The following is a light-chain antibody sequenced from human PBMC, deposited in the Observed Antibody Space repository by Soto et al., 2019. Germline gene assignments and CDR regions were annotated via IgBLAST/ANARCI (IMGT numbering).Light chain of an antibody. CDR2: GAS. CDR1: QSVSSTH. J-gene: IGKJ1*01. CDR3: HQYGSSPQT. Sequence: EIVLTQSPGTLSLSPGDRATRFCRASQSVSSTHLAWYHQKPGQAPRLLIYGASTRAPGIPDRFSGSGSGTDFTITISRLETEDFAVYYCHQYGSSPQTFGQGTKVDIK. V-gene: IGKV3-20*01.